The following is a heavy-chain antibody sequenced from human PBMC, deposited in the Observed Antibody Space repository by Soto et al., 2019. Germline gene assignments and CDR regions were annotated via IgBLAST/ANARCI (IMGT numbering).Heavy chain of an antibody. CDR1: GFTFSSYG. D-gene: IGHD3-16*01. CDR3: AKGGVLRVVEATVAILGGVDV. Sequence: QVQLEESGGGVVQPGRSLRLSCAASGFTFSSYGMHWVRQAPGKGLEWVAVMSYDGSNEYYADSVKGRFTISRDNSKMMLYLEMNRLRVEETAVYSCAKGGVLRVVEATVAILGGVDVWGQGAMVTVSS. J-gene: IGHJ6*02. V-gene: IGHV3-30*18. CDR2: MSYDGSNE.